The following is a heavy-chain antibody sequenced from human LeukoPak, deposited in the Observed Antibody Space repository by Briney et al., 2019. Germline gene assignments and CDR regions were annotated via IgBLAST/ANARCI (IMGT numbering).Heavy chain of an antibody. CDR2: IYYSGST. D-gene: IGHD2-15*01. J-gene: IGHJ6*03. CDR3: ARGDIVMDV. CDR1: GGSISSYY. Sequence: PSETLSLTCTVSGGSISSYYWSWIRQPPGKGLEWIGYIYYSGSTNYNPSLKSRVTISVDTSKNQFSLKLSSVTAADTAVYYCARGDIVMDVWGKGTTVTFSS. V-gene: IGHV4-59*01.